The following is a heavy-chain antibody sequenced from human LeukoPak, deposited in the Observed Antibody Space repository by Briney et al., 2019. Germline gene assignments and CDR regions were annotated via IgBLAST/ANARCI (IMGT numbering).Heavy chain of an antibody. CDR2: ISGSGGST. V-gene: IGHV3-23*01. CDR1: GFTFSSYA. D-gene: IGHD6-13*01. Sequence: GGSLRLSCAASGFTFSSYAMRWVRQAPGKGLEWVSSISGSGGSTYYATSVKGRFTISRDNSTNTLYLQLNSLRADDTAVYYCATRNIAAAALDYWGQGTLVTVSS. CDR3: ATRNIAAAALDY. J-gene: IGHJ4*02.